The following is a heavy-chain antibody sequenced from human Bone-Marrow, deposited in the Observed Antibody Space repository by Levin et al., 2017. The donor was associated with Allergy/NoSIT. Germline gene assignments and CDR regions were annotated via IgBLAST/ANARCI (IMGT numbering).Heavy chain of an antibody. CDR2: IWYDGSNK. Sequence: GGSLRLSCAASGFTFSSYGMHWVRQAPGKGLEWVAVIWYDGSNKYYADSVKGRFTISRDNSKNTLYLQMNSLRAEDTAVYYCASEPGILGGHYYFDYWGQGTLVTVSS. CDR3: ASEPGILGGHYYFDY. J-gene: IGHJ4*02. D-gene: IGHD3-16*01. V-gene: IGHV3-33*01. CDR1: GFTFSSYG.